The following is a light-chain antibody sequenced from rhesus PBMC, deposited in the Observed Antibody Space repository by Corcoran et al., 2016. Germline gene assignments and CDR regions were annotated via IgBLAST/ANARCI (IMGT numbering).Light chain of an antibody. CDR3: HQYNSLPLT. V-gene: IGKV1-25*01. CDR2: YAT. Sequence: DIQMTQSPSSVSASVGDRVTITCRASQGISRYLAWYQQKPGKAPKLLIHYATPLQSGVPSRFSGRGSGTEFTLTISRLQPEYFATYYCHQYNSLPLTFGGGTKVEIK. J-gene: IGKJ4*01. CDR1: QGISRY.